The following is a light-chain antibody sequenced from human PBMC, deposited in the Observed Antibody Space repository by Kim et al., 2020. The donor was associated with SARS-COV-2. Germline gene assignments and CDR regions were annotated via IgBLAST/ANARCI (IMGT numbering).Light chain of an antibody. Sequence: SASVGDRVTITCRASQSISSHLHWYQQKPGKAPKVLIYGASTLQSGVPSRFSGSGSETEFTLTISSLQPEDFATYFCQHTYTTPRTFGQGTKVDI. J-gene: IGKJ1*01. V-gene: IGKV1-39*01. CDR1: QSISSH. CDR3: QHTYTTPRT. CDR2: GAS.